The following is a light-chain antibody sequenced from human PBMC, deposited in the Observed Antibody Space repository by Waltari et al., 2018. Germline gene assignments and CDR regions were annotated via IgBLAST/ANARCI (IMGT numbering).Light chain of an antibody. CDR2: EVN. V-gene: IGLV2-8*01. Sequence: QSALTQPPSASGSPGQSVTIPCTGTSSDLGAYDYVPWYQQRPGKAPKLMIFEVNKGPSGVLDRFSGSKSGNTASLTIFGLRPEDEADYYCSSYAGTNNLVVFGGGTKLTVL. J-gene: IGLJ2*01. CDR3: SSYAGTNNLVV. CDR1: SSDLGAYDY.